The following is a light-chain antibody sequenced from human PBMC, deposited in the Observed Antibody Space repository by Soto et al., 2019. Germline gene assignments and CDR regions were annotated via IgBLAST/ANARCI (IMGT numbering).Light chain of an antibody. CDR1: SSDVDGYKY. CDR3: CSYTSRSTFWV. V-gene: IGLV2-14*01. J-gene: IGLJ3*02. CDR2: AVS. Sequence: QSALTQPASVSGSPGQSITISCTGTSSDVDGYKYVSWYQQHPGKAPKLMIYAVSNRPSGVSNRFSGSKSGDTASLTISGLQAEDEADYYCCSYTSRSTFWVFGGGTKVTVL.